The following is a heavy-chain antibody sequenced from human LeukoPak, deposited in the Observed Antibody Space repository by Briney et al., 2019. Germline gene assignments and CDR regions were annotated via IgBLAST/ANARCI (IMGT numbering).Heavy chain of an antibody. CDR3: ARDVGYCSSTSCFILEGYYFDY. Sequence: GGSLRLSCAASGSTFSSYWMSWVRQAPGKGLEWVANIKQDGSEKYYVDSVKGRFTISRDNAKNSLYLQMNSLRAEDTAVYYCARDVGYCSSTSCFILEGYYFDYWGQGTLVTVSS. J-gene: IGHJ4*02. CDR2: IKQDGSEK. V-gene: IGHV3-7*05. D-gene: IGHD2-2*01. CDR1: GSTFSSYW.